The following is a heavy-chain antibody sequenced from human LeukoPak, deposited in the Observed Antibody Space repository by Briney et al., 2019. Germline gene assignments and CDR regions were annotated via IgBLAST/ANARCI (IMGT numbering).Heavy chain of an antibody. V-gene: IGHV4-59*12. CDR2: IYYSGST. Sequence: PSETLSLTCTVSGGSISGSYWSWIRQPPGKGLEWIGYIYYSGSTNYNHSLKSRVTISVDTSKTQFSLTLTSVTAADTAVYYCATRPARGSSPYYPYFDYWGQGTLVTVSS. D-gene: IGHD3-22*01. CDR1: GGSISGSY. J-gene: IGHJ4*02. CDR3: ATRPARGSSPYYPYFDY.